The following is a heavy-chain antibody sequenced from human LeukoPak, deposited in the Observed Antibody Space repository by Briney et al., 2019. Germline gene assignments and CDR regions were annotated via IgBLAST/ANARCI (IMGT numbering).Heavy chain of an antibody. Sequence: GGSLRLSCEVSGFTLSSYAMSWVRQAPGKGLEWVSAISGSGGSTYYADSVKGRFTISRDNSKNTLYLQMNSLRAEDTAVYYCAKGGLIQLWFSDYWGQGTLVTVSS. J-gene: IGHJ4*02. V-gene: IGHV3-23*01. CDR3: AKGGLIQLWFSDY. CDR2: ISGSGGST. D-gene: IGHD5-18*01. CDR1: GFTLSSYA.